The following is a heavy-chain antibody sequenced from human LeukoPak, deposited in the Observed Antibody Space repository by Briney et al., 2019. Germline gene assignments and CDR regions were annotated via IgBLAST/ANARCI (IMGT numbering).Heavy chain of an antibody. Sequence: PGVSLRLSCSASGFTFSTYAMHWVRQAPGKGLEYVSAVGVNGRSTYYADSVRDRFTISRDNSRNTVYLQMSSLRAEDTAVYYCVKGSQVVYSPSFDYWGQGTLVTVSS. D-gene: IGHD2-2*01. CDR2: VGVNGRST. CDR3: VKGSQVVYSPSFDY. J-gene: IGHJ4*02. CDR1: GFTFSTYA. V-gene: IGHV3-64D*08.